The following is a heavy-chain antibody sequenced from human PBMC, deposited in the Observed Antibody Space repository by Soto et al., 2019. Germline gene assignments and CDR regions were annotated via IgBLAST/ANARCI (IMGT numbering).Heavy chain of an antibody. Sequence: SGPTLVNPTQTLTLTCTFSGFSLSTSGVGVGWIRQPPGKALEWLALIYWDDDKRYSPSLKSRLTITEDTSKNQVVLTMTNMDPVDTATYYCAHAVIMYSSGWYEDYWGQGTLVTVTS. J-gene: IGHJ4*02. CDR3: AHAVIMYSSGWYEDY. D-gene: IGHD6-19*01. CDR2: IYWDDDK. CDR1: GFSLSTSGVG. V-gene: IGHV2-5*02.